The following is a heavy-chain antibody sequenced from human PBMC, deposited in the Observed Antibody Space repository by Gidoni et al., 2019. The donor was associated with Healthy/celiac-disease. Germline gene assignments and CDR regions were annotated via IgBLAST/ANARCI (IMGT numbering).Heavy chain of an antibody. CDR3: ARDSRPTVTYNWFDP. CDR2: IYYSGST. D-gene: IGHD4-17*01. Sequence: QVQLQESGPGLVKPSQTLSLTCTVSGVSICSGDYYWSWIRQPPGKGLEWIGYIYYSGSTYYNPSLKSRVTISVDTSKNQFSLKLTSVTAADTAVYYCARDSRPTVTYNWFDPWGQGTLVTVSS. CDR1: GVSICSGDYY. V-gene: IGHV4-30-4*01. J-gene: IGHJ5*02.